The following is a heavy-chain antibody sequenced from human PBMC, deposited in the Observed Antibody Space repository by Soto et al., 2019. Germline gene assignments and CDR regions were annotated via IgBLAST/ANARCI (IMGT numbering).Heavy chain of an antibody. CDR3: ARDIVSLGPRDNDGFDV. J-gene: IGHJ3*01. CDR1: GFTFSDTL. D-gene: IGHD3-22*01. V-gene: IGHV1-3*01. CDR2: INPANGNT. Sequence: QVQLVQSGAELKKPGASVNISCQASGFTFSDTLINWVRQGPGQRLEWMGRINPANGNTRYSEKFQGRVTISSLSSASTAYVALSDLTYENTDVYDCARDIVSLGPRDNDGFDVWGKGTMINVSS.